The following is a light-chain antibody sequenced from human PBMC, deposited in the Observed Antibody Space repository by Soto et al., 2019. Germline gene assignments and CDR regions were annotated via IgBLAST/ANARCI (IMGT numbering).Light chain of an antibody. CDR3: CSYAGRYTYV. V-gene: IGLV2-11*01. CDR1: SSDVGGYNY. J-gene: IGLJ1*01. CDR2: DVI. Sequence: QSALTQPRSVSGSPGQSVTISCTGTSSDVGGYNYVSWYQQHPGKAPKVMIFDVIMRPSGVPDRFSGSKSGNTASLTISGLQAEDEADYYCCSYAGRYTYVFGTGTKVTVL.